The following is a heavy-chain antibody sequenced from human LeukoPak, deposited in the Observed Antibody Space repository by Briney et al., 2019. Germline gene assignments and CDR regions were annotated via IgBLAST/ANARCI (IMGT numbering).Heavy chain of an antibody. CDR2: ISSSSSYI. V-gene: IGHV3-21*01. Sequence: PGGSLRLSCAASGFTYSSYSMNWVRQAPGKGLEWVSSISSSSSYIYYADSVKGRSTISRDNAKNSLYLQMNSLRAEDTAVYYCARLITMMYYMDVWGKGTTVTVSS. CDR1: GFTYSSYS. CDR3: ARLITMMYYMDV. J-gene: IGHJ6*03. D-gene: IGHD3-22*01.